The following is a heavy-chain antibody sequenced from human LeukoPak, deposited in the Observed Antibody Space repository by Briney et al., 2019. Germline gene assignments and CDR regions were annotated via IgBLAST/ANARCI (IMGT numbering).Heavy chain of an antibody. D-gene: IGHD4/OR15-4a*01. Sequence: GGSLRLSCTVSGFTVSSNSTSWVRQAPGKGLEWVSFIYSDNTHYSDSVKGRFTISRDNSKNTLYLQMNSLRAEDTAVYYCARQAGAYSHPYDYWGQGTLVTVSS. CDR2: IYSDNT. V-gene: IGHV3-53*01. CDR1: GFTVSSNS. CDR3: ARQAGAYSHPYDY. J-gene: IGHJ4*02.